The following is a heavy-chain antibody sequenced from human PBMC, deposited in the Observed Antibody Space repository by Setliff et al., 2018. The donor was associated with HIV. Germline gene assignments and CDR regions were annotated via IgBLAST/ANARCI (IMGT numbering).Heavy chain of an antibody. V-gene: IGHV4-61*09. CDR3: ARPKTFYDFWGGYYTHGAFKI. D-gene: IGHD3-3*01. Sequence: SETLSLTCSVSGGSISSGSYYWSWIRQPAGKGLEWIGHIYTSGSTNYNPSLKSRVTISVDTSKNQFSLNLTSVTAADTAVYYCARPKTFYDFWGGYYTHGAFKIWGLGTMVTVSS. CDR2: IYTSGST. J-gene: IGHJ3*02. CDR1: GGSISSGSYY.